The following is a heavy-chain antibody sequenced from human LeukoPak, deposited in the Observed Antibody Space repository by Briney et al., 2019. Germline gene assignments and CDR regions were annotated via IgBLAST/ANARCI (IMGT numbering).Heavy chain of an antibody. J-gene: IGHJ4*02. CDR3: ARELGGYDSSSFDY. Sequence: PGGSLRLSCAASGFTFSCYWMHWVRQAPGKWLVWVSRINSDGSSTSYADSVKGRFTISRDNAKNTLYLQMNSLRAEDTAVYYCARELGGYDSSSFDYWGQGTLVTVSS. CDR1: GFTFSCYW. D-gene: IGHD5-12*01. V-gene: IGHV3-74*01. CDR2: INSDGSST.